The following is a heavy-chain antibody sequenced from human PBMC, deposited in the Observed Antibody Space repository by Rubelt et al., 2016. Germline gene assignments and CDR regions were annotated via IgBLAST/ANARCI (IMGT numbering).Heavy chain of an antibody. CDR2: INAGSGNT. D-gene: IGHD3-22*01. CDR1: GYTFSGYV. J-gene: IGHJ4*02. CDR3: ARDQYYDTSGYYYFYSAFDY. Sequence: QVQLVQSGAEVKKPGASVKISRRASGYTFSGYVVHWVRQAPGQRPEWMGWINAGSGNTKYSQKLQGRVTITRDTSASTAYMELSSLRSEDTAGYYCARDQYYDTSGYYYFYSAFDYWGQGTLVTVSS. V-gene: IGHV1-3*01.